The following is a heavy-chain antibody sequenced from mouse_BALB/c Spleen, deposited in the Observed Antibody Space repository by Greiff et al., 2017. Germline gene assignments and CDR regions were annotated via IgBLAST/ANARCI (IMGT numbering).Heavy chain of an antibody. CDR3: ARSLDGYYAY. V-gene: IGHV5-17*02. J-gene: IGHJ3*01. CDR1: GFTFSSFG. CDR2: ISSGSSTI. Sequence: EVKLVESGGGLVQPGGSRKLSCAASGFTFSSFGMHWVRQAPEKGLEWVAYISSGSSTIYYADTVKGRFTISRDNPKNTLFLQMTSLRSEDTAMYYCARSLDGYYAYWGQGTLVTVSA. D-gene: IGHD2-3*01.